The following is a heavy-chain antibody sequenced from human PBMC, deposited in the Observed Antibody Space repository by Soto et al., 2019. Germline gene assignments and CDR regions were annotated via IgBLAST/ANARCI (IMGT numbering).Heavy chain of an antibody. J-gene: IGHJ5*02. D-gene: IGHD2-2*02. CDR1: GFSLSTSGVG. CDR2: IYWDDDK. Sequence: SGPTLVNPTQTLTLTCTFSGFSLSTSGVGVGWIRQPPGKALEWLALIYWDDDKRYSPSLKSRLTITKDTSKNQVVLTMTNMDPVDTATYYCALLRIVLVPAAIENWFDPWGQGTLVTVSS. CDR3: ALLRIVLVPAAIENWFDP. V-gene: IGHV2-5*02.